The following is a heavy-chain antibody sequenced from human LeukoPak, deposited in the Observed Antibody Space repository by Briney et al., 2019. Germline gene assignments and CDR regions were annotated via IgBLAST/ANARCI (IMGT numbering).Heavy chain of an antibody. J-gene: IGHJ3*01. CDR3: ARRGDDSSLVAFDV. Sequence: GESLKMSCKGSGYRFTNYWIGWVRQMPGKGLEWMGIVNPGDSDTRYSPSFQGQVTISADTSITTAYLQWSSLKASDNGMYYCARRGDDSSLVAFDVWGQGTMVTVSS. CDR2: VNPGDSDT. D-gene: IGHD5-12*01. V-gene: IGHV5-51*01. CDR1: GYRFTNYW.